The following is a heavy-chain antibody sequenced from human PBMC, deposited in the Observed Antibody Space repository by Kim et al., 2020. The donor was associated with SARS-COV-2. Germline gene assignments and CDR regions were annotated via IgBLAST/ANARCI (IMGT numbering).Heavy chain of an antibody. V-gene: IGHV3-23*03. D-gene: IGHD1-1*01. CDR2: IYSGGSST. J-gene: IGHJ3*02. CDR1: GFTFSSYA. Sequence: GGSLRLSCAASGFTFSSYAMSWVRQAPGKGLEWVSAIYSGGSSTYYADSVKGRFTISRDNSKNTLYLQMNSLRAEDTAVYYCAKVFYGTAFDIWGQGTMVTVSS. CDR3: AKVFYGTAFDI.